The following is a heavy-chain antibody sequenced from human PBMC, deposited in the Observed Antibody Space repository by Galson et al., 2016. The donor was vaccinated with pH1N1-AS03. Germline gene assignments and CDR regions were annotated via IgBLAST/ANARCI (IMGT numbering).Heavy chain of an antibody. J-gene: IGHJ1*01. D-gene: IGHD1/OR15-1a*01. CDR3: ARGGLGTTFSLCQH. CDR1: GDSVSSDRAA. Sequence: CAIPGDSVSSDRAAWNWIRQSPSRGLEWLGRTYYRSKWYYDYAVSVEGRMTIRPDTSKNQVSLQLNSVTPEDTAVYYCARGGLGTTFSLCQHWGQGTLVTVSS. V-gene: IGHV6-1*01. CDR2: TYYRSKWYY.